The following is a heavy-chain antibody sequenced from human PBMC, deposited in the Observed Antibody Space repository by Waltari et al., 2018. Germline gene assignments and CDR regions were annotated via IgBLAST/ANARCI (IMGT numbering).Heavy chain of an antibody. J-gene: IGHJ5*02. D-gene: IGHD6-13*01. CDR1: GFTFSSYS. Sequence: EVQLVESGGGLVKPGGSLRLSCAASGFTFSSYSMNWVRQAPGKGLEWVSSISSSSSYIYYADSVKGRFTISRDNAKNSLYLQMNSLRAEDTAVYYCARDRAGRGAAAGIYGFDPWGQGTLVTVSS. V-gene: IGHV3-21*01. CDR3: ARDRAGRGAAAGIYGFDP. CDR2: ISSSSSYI.